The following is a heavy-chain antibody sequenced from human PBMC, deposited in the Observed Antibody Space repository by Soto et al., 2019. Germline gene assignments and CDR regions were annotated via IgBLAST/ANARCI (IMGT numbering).Heavy chain of an antibody. J-gene: IGHJ3*01. Sequence: WGSLRLSCAVSGLTVIGKKYVALFRQAPGKGLEWVSGFYDLDGTYYADSLKGRFTTSGDSSRTIVYLQMNGLRPEDTAVYYCATWHLQEHAYDVWGQGTTVTVSS. V-gene: IGHV3-53*01. CDR2: FYDLDGT. CDR3: ATWHLQEHAYDV. D-gene: IGHD4-4*01. CDR1: GLTVIGKKY.